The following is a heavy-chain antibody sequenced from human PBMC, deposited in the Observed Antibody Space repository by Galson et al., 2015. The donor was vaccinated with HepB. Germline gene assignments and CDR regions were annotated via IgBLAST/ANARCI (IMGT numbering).Heavy chain of an antibody. J-gene: IGHJ6*03. V-gene: IGHV1-2*02. CDR1: GDSFTDSY. CDR2: IKASGAAT. D-gene: IGHD1-26*01. CDR3: ARDVRGSYYSMDV. Sequence: SVKVSCKVSGDSFTDSYIHWVRQAPGQGLEWLGWIKASGAATNYAQKFQGRVTLTRDTSISTAYLDLRTLKSDDTAVYYCARDVRGSYYSMDVWGQGTTVTVSS.